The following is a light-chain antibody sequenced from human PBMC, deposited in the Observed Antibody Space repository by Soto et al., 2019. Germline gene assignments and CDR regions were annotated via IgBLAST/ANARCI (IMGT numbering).Light chain of an antibody. CDR1: QSVRNSY. V-gene: IGKV3-20*01. CDR3: QQYDSSPYT. CDR2: GAS. J-gene: IGKJ2*01. Sequence: EIVLTQSPGTLSLSPGERATLSCRASQSVRNSYLAWYQQRPAQAPRLLIYGASGRATGIPDRFSGSGSGTDFTLTISRLEPEHFAVYYCQQYDSSPYTLGQGTKLEI.